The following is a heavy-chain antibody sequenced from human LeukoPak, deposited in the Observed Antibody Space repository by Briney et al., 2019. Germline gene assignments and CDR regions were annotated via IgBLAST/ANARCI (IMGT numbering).Heavy chain of an antibody. CDR3: ARVRYYDILTGYHPFGMDV. CDR1: GYTFTSYG. Sequence: ASVKVSCKASGYTFTSYGISWVRQAPGQGLEWMGWISAYNGNTNYAQKLQGRVTMTTDTSTGTAYMELRSLRSDDTAVYYCARVRYYDILTGYHPFGMDVWGQGTTVTVSS. D-gene: IGHD3-9*01. V-gene: IGHV1-18*01. J-gene: IGHJ6*02. CDR2: ISAYNGNT.